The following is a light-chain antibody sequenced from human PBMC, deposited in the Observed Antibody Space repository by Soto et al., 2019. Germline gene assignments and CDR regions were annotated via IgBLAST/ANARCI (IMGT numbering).Light chain of an antibody. V-gene: IGLV2-18*02. J-gene: IGLJ1*01. CDR2: EVS. CDR3: SSYTSSSTPYV. CDR1: SSDVGYYNR. Sequence: QSALTQPPSVSGSPGQSVTISCTGTSSDVGYYNRVSWYQQPPGTAPKLMIYEVSNRPSGVPDRFSGSKSGNTASLTISGLQAEDEADYYCSSYTSSSTPYVFGTGTKSPS.